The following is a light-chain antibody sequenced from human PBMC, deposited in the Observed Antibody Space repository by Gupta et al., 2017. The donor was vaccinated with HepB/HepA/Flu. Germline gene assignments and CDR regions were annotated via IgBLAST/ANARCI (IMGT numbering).Light chain of an antibody. V-gene: IGKV1-33*01. CDR2: DAS. J-gene: IGKJ4*01. CDR3: QQYDNLPLT. CDR1: QDISNY. Sequence: DLQMTPSPSSLSASVGDRVTITFQASQDISNYLNWYQQKPGKAPKLLIYDASNLETGVPSRFSGSGSGTDFTFTISSLQPEDIATYYCQQYDNLPLTFGGGTKVEIK.